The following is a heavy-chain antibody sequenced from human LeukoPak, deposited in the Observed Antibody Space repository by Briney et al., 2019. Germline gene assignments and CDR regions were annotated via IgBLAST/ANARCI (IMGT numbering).Heavy chain of an antibody. J-gene: IGHJ3*02. V-gene: IGHV1-69*05. CDR3: ARGIDYFNDAFDI. CDR2: IIPIFGTA. CDR1: GGTFSSYA. D-gene: IGHD5-12*01. Sequence: GASVKVSCKVSGGTFSSYAISWVRQAPGQGLEWMGRIIPIFGTANYAQKFQGRVTITTDESTSTAYMELSSLRSEDTAVCYCARGIDYFNDAFDIWGQGTMVTVSS.